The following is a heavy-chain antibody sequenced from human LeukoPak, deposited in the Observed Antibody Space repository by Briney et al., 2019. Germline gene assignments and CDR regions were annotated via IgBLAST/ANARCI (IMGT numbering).Heavy chain of an antibody. J-gene: IGHJ4*02. V-gene: IGHV3-7*01. CDR1: GSSFSRNW. CDR3: ARLLGTATIFDY. Sequence: PGGSLRLSCEASGSSFSRNWMSWVRQAPGKGLEWVANINPDGSQKYYVDSVKGRFTISRDNTKSSLYLQMNSLGAEDTAVYYCARLLGTATIFDYWGQGTLVTVSS. D-gene: IGHD5-24*01. CDR2: INPDGSQK.